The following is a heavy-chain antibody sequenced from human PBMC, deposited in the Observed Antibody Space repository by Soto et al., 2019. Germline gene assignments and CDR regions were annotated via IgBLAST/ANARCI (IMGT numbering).Heavy chain of an antibody. D-gene: IGHD3-10*01. CDR3: ARHKGRITMVRGRDYCYMDV. CDR1: GYSFTSYW. CDR2: IYPGDSDT. Sequence: PGESLKISCKGSGYSFTSYWIGWVRQMPGKGLEWMGIIYPGDSDTRYSPSFQGQVTISADKSISTAYLQWSSLKASDTAMYYCARHKGRITMVRGRDYCYMDVWGKGTTVTVSS. V-gene: IGHV5-51*01. J-gene: IGHJ6*03.